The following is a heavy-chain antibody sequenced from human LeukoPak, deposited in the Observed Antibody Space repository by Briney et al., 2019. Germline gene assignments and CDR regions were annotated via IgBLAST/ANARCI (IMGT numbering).Heavy chain of an antibody. D-gene: IGHD3-10*01. CDR2: ISAYNGNT. CDR1: GYTFTSYG. J-gene: IGHJ5*02. CDR3: ARGLGDYYGSGSYSLNWFDP. Sequence: ASVKVSCKASGYTFTSYGISWVRQAPGQGLEWMGWISAYNGNTNYAQKLQGRVTMTTDTSTSTAYMELRSLRSDDTAVYYCARGLGDYYGSGSYSLNWFDPWGQGTLVTVSS. V-gene: IGHV1-18*01.